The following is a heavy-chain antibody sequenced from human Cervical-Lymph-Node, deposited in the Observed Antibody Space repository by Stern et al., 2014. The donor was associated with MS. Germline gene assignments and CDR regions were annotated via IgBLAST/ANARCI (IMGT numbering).Heavy chain of an antibody. CDR3: ANPLPYAN. CDR1: GDSFARYP. CDR2: VNPTDGRP. Sequence: VQLVQSGAEVKKPGASVQVSCQASGDSFARYPIHWLRQAPGQGPGVIGIVNPTDGRPTYRQTSQGRVTMAQGPFTRPVFKGYSSLRPEDTAMYFCANPLPYANWGQGTRVTVSS. V-gene: IGHV1-46*03. D-gene: IGHD4-17*01. J-gene: IGHJ1*01.